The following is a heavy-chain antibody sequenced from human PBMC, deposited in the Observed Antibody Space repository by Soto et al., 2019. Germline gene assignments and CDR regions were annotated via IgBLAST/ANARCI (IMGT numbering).Heavy chain of an antibody. J-gene: IGHJ6*02. D-gene: IGHD4-17*01. V-gene: IGHV3-30-3*01. CDR3: ARDIDYGDYYYGMDV. CDR2: ISYDGSNK. Sequence: GESLKISCAASGFTFSSYAMHWVRQAPGKGLEWVAVISYDGSNKYYADSVKGRFTISRDNSKNTLYLQMNSLRAEDTAVYYCARDIDYGDYYYGMDVWGQGTTVTVSS. CDR1: GFTFSSYA.